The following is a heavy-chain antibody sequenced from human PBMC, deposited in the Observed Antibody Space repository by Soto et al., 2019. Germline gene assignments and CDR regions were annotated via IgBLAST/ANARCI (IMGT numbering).Heavy chain of an antibody. CDR2: IYQSGTT. D-gene: IGHD2-21*02. Sequence: HLQLQESGSGLVKPSQTLSLTCAVFGGSISSGDYSLSWIRQPPGKDLEWIASIYQSGTTYYNPSLNSRVTLSVDRSKNQFSLKLSSVTAADTAVYYCARGVVVTARGGSYFDYWGQGALVTVSS. CDR3: ARGVVVTARGGSYFDY. V-gene: IGHV4-30-2*01. CDR1: GGSISSGDYS. J-gene: IGHJ4*02.